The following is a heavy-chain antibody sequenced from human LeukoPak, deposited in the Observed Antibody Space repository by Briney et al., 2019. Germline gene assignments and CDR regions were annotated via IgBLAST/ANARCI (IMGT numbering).Heavy chain of an antibody. Sequence: SETLSLTCTVSGYSISSGYYWGWIRQPPGKGLEWIGSIYHSGSTYYNPSLKSRVTISVDTSKNQFSLKLSSVTAADTAVYYCARGYDVLTSHDYFDYWGQGTLVTVSS. J-gene: IGHJ4*02. CDR2: IYHSGST. V-gene: IGHV4-38-2*02. D-gene: IGHD3-9*01. CDR3: ARGYDVLTSHDYFDY. CDR1: GYSISSGYY.